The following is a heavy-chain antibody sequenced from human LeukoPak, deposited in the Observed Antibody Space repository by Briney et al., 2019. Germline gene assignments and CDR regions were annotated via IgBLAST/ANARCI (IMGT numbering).Heavy chain of an antibody. Sequence: GESLTLSCAASGFTFSDYAMSWVRQTPGWGLEWVSTISGSAGSTHNAGSVKGRFTISRDNSKNTLYLHVSSLRVEDTAVYYCAKDRGFNYGYGFDYWGQGNLVTVSS. J-gene: IGHJ4*02. CDR3: AKDRGFNYGYGFDY. D-gene: IGHD3-16*01. CDR2: ISGSAGST. CDR1: GFTFSDYA. V-gene: IGHV3-23*01.